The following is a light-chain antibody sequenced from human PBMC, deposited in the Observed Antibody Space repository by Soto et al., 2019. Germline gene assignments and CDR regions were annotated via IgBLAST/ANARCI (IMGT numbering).Light chain of an antibody. J-gene: IGKJ2*01. CDR2: GAS. Sequence: EIVLTQSPDNLSVSPGERATLSCRASQSIATTLAWYQHKPGQAPRVLIYGASTRATDVPPRFSGSGSGTDFTLTISSLQSEDFAVYYCQQYGSSPPYTFGQGTKLEIK. CDR1: QSIATT. V-gene: IGKV3-15*01. CDR3: QQYGSSPPYT.